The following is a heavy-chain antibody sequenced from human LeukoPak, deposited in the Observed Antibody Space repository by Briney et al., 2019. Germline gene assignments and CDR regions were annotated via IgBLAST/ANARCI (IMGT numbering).Heavy chain of an antibody. CDR2: IYSGGST. J-gene: IGHJ6*02. CDR1: GFTVSSNY. D-gene: IGHD6-13*01. CDR3: ARDSDHSSSWYYYGMDV. Sequence: GGSLRLSCAASGFTVSSNYMSWVRQAPGKGLEWVSVIYSGGSTYYADSVKGRFTISRDNSKNTLYLQMNSLRAADTAVYYCARDSDHSSSWYYYGMDVWGQGTTVTVSS. V-gene: IGHV3-53*01.